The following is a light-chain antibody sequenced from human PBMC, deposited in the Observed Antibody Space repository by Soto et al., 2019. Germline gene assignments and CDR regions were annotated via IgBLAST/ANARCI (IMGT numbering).Light chain of an antibody. V-gene: IGKV3-11*01. CDR2: GAS. CDR3: LQRSNWLT. Sequence: EIVMTQSPATLSVSPGERATLSCRASQSVSSNLAWYQQKPGQAPRLLIYGASNRATGIPARFSGSGSGTDFTLTISSLEPEDSAVYYCLQRSNWLTFGGGTKVDIK. J-gene: IGKJ4*01. CDR1: QSVSSN.